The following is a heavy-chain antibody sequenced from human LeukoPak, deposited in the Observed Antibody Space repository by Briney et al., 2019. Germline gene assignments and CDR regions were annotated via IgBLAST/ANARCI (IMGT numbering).Heavy chain of an antibody. J-gene: IGHJ4*02. CDR2: IYSGGST. D-gene: IGHD2-15*01. CDR3: AREGIGASHRPFDY. Sequence: GGSLRLSCAASGFTVSSNYMSWVRQAPGKGLEWVSVIYSGGSTYYADSVKGRFTISRDNSKNTLYLQMNSLRAEDTAVYYCAREGIGASHRPFDYWGQGTLVTVSS. CDR1: GFTVSSNY. V-gene: IGHV3-53*01.